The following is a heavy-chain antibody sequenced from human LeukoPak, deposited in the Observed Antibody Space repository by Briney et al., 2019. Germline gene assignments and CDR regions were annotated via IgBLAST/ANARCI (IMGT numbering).Heavy chain of an antibody. D-gene: IGHD1-26*01. Sequence: SETLSLTCTVSGGSISSGDYYWSWIRQPPGKGLEWIGYIYYSGSTYYNPSLKSRVTISVDTSKNQFSLKLSSVTAADTAVYYCARDANSGSQELPWGQGTLVTVSS. CDR3: ARDANSGSQELP. CDR1: GGSISSGDYY. J-gene: IGHJ5*02. V-gene: IGHV4-30-4*01. CDR2: IYYSGST.